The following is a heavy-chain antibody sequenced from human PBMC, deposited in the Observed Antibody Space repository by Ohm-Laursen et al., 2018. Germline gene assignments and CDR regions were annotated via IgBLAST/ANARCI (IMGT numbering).Heavy chain of an antibody. V-gene: IGHV4-59*08. CDR1: GGSISSYY. CDR3: ARQSPSRNYYDDSGYYGPFDF. J-gene: IGHJ4*01. Sequence: TLSLTCTVPGGSISSYYWSWIRQPPGKGLEWIGHVYYSGSTNYSPSVKSRVTISVDRSKSQFSLKLSSVTAADTAVYYCARQSPSRNYYDDSGYYGPFDFWGQGTLVTVSS. CDR2: VYYSGST. D-gene: IGHD3-22*01.